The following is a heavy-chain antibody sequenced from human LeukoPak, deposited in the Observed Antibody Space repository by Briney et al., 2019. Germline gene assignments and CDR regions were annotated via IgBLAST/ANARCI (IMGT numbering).Heavy chain of an antibody. Sequence: GGSLRLSCAASGFTFSNYGMHWVRQAPGKGLEWVTFIRYDGSNKYSADSVKGRFTISRDNSKNTLYLQMNSLRAEDTAVYYCARRAGAYSHPYDYWGQGTLVTVSS. CDR2: IRYDGSNK. CDR1: GFTFSNYG. CDR3: ARRAGAYSHPYDY. V-gene: IGHV3-30*02. D-gene: IGHD4/OR15-4a*01. J-gene: IGHJ4*02.